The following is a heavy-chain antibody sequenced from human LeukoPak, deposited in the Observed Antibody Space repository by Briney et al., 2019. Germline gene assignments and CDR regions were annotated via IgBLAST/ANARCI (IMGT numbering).Heavy chain of an antibody. CDR3: VRGLTGYSYFFDY. CDR1: GGSISSGGYY. Sequence: PSETLSLTCTVSGGSISSGGYYWSWIRQHPGKGLEWIGYVYYDGSTYYHPSLPSRLAISVDTSKNQFSLNLTSVTAADTAIYYCVRGLTGYSYFFDYWGQGALVTVSS. D-gene: IGHD1-20*01. CDR2: VYYDGST. J-gene: IGHJ4*02. V-gene: IGHV4-30-4*08.